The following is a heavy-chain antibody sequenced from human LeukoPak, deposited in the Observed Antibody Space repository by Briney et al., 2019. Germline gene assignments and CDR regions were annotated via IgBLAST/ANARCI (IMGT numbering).Heavy chain of an antibody. D-gene: IGHD3-3*01. CDR2: IYTSGST. V-gene: IGHV4-61*09. CDR3: AREGYDSL. CDR1: GGSISSGNYY. Sequence: PSQTLSLTCTVSGGSISSGNYYWSWIRQPAGKGLEWIGHIYTSGSTNYNPSLKSRVTIPVDTSKNQFSLKLSSLTAADTAVYYCAREGYDSLWGQGTLVTVSS. J-gene: IGHJ4*02.